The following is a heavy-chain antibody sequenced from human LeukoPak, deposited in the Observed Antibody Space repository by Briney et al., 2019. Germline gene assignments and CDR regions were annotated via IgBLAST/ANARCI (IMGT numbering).Heavy chain of an antibody. CDR1: GFIFKDYG. J-gene: IGHJ4*02. Sequence: GGSLRLSCAASGFIFKDYGMHWVRQAPGKGLEWVANIKQDGSEKYYVDSVKGRFTISRDNAKNSLYLQMNSLRAEDTAVYYCARMRAPSPRSSYYFDYWGQGTLVTVSS. CDR3: ARMRAPSPRSSYYFDY. CDR2: IKQDGSEK. V-gene: IGHV3-7*01.